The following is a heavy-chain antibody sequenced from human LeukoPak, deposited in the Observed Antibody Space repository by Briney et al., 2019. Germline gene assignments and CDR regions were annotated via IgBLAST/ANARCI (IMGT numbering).Heavy chain of an antibody. CDR3: ASLRDCSSTSCYVDTDYYYMDV. V-gene: IGHV1-2*02. CDR2: INPNSGGT. D-gene: IGHD2-2*01. CDR1: GYTFTGYY. J-gene: IGHJ6*03. Sequence: ASVKVSCKASGYTFTGYYMHWVRQAPGQGLEWMGWINPNSGGTNYAQKFQGRVTMTRDTSISTAYMELSRLRSDDTAVYYCASLRDCSSTSCYVDTDYYYMDVWGKGTTVTVSS.